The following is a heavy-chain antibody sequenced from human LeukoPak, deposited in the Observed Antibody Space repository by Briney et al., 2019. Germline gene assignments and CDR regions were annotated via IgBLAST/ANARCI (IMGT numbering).Heavy chain of an antibody. D-gene: IGHD3-10*01. J-gene: IGHJ5*02. CDR1: GGSISSGGYY. CDR3: ARDSGFTMVRGVNWFDP. V-gene: IGHV4-31*03. Sequence: SETLSLTCTVSGGSISSGGYYWSWIRQHPGKGLEWIGYIYYSGSTYYNPSLKSRVTISVDTSKNQFSLKLSSVTAADTAVYYCARDSGFTMVRGVNWFDPWGQGTLVTVSS. CDR2: IYYSGST.